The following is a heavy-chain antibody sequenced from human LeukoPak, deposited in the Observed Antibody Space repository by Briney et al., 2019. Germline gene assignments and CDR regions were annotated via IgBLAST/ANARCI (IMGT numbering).Heavy chain of an antibody. D-gene: IGHD6-13*01. Sequence: GGSLRLSCAASGFTFSSYGMHWVRQAPGKGLEWVAFIRYDGSNKYYADSVKGRFTISRDNSKNTLYLQMNSLRAEDTAVYYCAKQGIAAAGTIYYYYYMDVWGKGTTVTISS. V-gene: IGHV3-30*02. CDR3: AKQGIAAAGTIYYYYYMDV. J-gene: IGHJ6*03. CDR1: GFTFSSYG. CDR2: IRYDGSNK.